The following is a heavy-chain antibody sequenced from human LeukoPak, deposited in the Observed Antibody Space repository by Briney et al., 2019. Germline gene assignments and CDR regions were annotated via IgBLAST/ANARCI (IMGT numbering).Heavy chain of an antibody. D-gene: IGHD4-23*01. CDR2: IKQDGSEK. J-gene: IGHJ4*02. V-gene: IGHV3-7*01. Sequence: GGSLRLSCAASGFTFSSYWMSWVRQAPGKGLEWVANIKQDGSEKYYVDSVKGRFTISRDNAKNSLYLQMNSLRAEDTAVYYCATSGGNFRGGLDYWGQGTLVTVSS. CDR1: GFTFSSYW. CDR3: ATSGGNFRGGLDY.